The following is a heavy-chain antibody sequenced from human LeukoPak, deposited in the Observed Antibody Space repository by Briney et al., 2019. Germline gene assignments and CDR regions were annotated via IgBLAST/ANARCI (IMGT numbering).Heavy chain of an antibody. D-gene: IGHD2-2*02. CDR2: INPSGGST. CDR1: GYTFTSYY. CDR3: ARDPVVVPAAIHWFDP. J-gene: IGHJ5*02. V-gene: IGHV1-46*01. Sequence: ASVKVSCKASGYTFTSYYMHWVRQAPGQGLEWMGIINPSGGSTSYAQKFQGRVTMTRDTSTSTVYMELSRLRSDDTAVYYCARDPVVVPAAIHWFDPWGQGTLVTVSS.